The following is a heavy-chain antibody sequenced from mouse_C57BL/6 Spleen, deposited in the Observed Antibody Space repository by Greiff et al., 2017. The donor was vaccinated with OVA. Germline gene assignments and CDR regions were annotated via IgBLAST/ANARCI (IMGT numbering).Heavy chain of an antibody. CDR2: IDPSDSET. D-gene: IGHD1-1*01. V-gene: IGHV1-52*01. Sequence: QVQLKQPGAELVRPGSSVKLSCKASGYTFTSYWMHWVKQRPIQGLEWIGNIDPSDSETHYNQKFKDKATLTVDKSSSTAYMQLSSLTSEDSAVYYCARSDYGSSYYYAMDYWGQGTSVTVSS. CDR3: ARSDYGSSYYYAMDY. J-gene: IGHJ4*01. CDR1: GYTFTSYW.